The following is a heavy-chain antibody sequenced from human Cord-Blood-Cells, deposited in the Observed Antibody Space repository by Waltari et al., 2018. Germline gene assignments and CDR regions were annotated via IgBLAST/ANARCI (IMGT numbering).Heavy chain of an antibody. V-gene: IGHV1-69*06. CDR2: INPIFGTA. J-gene: IGHJ4*02. Sequence: QVQLVQSGAEVKKPGSSVKVSCKASGGTLSSYAISWVRQAPGQGLGWMGGINPIFGTANYAQKFQGRVTITADKSTSTAYMELSSLRSEDTAVYYCARDLGLGEINPNWGQGTLVTVSS. D-gene: IGHD3-16*01. CDR1: GGTLSSYA. CDR3: ARDLGLGEINPN.